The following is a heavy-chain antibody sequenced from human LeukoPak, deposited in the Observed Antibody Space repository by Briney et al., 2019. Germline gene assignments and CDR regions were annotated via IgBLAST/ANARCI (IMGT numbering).Heavy chain of an antibody. J-gene: IGHJ4*02. CDR3: AKVGIAAADFIDY. Sequence: GGSLRLSCAASGFTFSSYAMSWVRQAPGKGQEWVSAISGSGGSTYYADSVKGRFAISRDNSKNTLYLQVNSLRAEDTAVYYCAKVGIAAADFIDYWGQGTLVTVSS. CDR2: ISGSGGST. CDR1: GFTFSSYA. V-gene: IGHV3-23*01. D-gene: IGHD6-13*01.